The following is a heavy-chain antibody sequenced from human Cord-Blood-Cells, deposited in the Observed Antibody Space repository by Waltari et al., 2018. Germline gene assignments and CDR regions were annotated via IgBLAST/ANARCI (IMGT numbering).Heavy chain of an antibody. J-gene: IGHJ6*02. CDR3: ARDLMVRGDYYGMDV. V-gene: IGHV3-53*01. Sequence: EVQLVESGGGLIQPGGSLRLSCAASGFTVSSNYMSWVRQAPGKGLEWVSFIYSRGSTYTADSGKGRFTISRDNSKNTLYVQMNSLRAEDTAVYYCARDLMVRGDYYGMDVWGQGPTVTVSS. CDR2: IYSRGST. D-gene: IGHD3-10*01. CDR1: GFTVSSNY.